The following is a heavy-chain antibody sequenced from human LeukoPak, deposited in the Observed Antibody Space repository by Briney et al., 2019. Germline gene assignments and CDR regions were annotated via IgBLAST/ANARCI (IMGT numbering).Heavy chain of an antibody. Sequence: SETLSLTCTVSGGSISTYYWTWIRQPPGKGLEWIGYIYYSGSTNYNPSLKSRVTISVDTSKNQFSLKLSSVTAADAAVYYCARRASSGSWYFFDYWGQGTLATVSS. J-gene: IGHJ4*02. CDR3: ARRASSGSWYFFDY. CDR1: GGSISTYY. CDR2: IYYSGST. D-gene: IGHD6-13*01. V-gene: IGHV4-59*08.